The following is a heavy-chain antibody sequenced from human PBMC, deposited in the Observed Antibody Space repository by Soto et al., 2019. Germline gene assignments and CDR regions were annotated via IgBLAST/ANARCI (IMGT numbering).Heavy chain of an antibody. CDR2: MSPNTSTI. J-gene: IGHJ3*02. D-gene: IGHD1-20*01. CDR3: ERDRPGIKTYEAFDI. V-gene: IGHV1-8*01. Sequence: GASVKVSCKASGYTFTSYDINWVRQATGQGPEWMGWMSPNTSTIVYAQKFQGRVTMTRNTSTSTAYMTLSSLRSEDTAVYYCERDRPGIKTYEAFDIWGQGTTVTVSS. CDR1: GYTFTSYD.